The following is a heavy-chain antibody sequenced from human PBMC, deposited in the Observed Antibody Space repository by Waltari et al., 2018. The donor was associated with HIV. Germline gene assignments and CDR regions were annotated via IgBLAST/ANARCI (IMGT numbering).Heavy chain of an antibody. J-gene: IGHJ4*02. CDR3: ARDLDAKFFDY. D-gene: IGHD3-3*01. V-gene: IGHV3-30-3*01. CDR2: ISYDGGSK. Sequence: QVQMVESGGGVVQPGTSLRLSCAPSGFTLTNYAIHWVRQAPVKGLEWVAVISYDGGSKYYADSVRGRFTISRDLSKDTLYLQMNSLRAEDTAVYYCARDLDAKFFDYWGQGTLVTVSS. CDR1: GFTLTNYA.